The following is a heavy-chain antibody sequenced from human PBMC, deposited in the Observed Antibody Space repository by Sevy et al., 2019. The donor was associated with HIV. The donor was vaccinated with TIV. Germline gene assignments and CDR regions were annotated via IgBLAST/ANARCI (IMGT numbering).Heavy chain of an antibody. CDR1: GFTFSSYA. Sequence: GGSLRLSCAASGFTFSSYAMSWVRQAPGKGLEWVSAISGSGGSTYYADSVKGRFTISRDNSKNTLYLQMNSLRAEDKAVYYCAKGYYYGSGSYSFDAFDIWGQGTMVTVSS. CDR3: AKGYYYGSGSYSFDAFDI. CDR2: ISGSGGST. V-gene: IGHV3-23*01. D-gene: IGHD3-10*01. J-gene: IGHJ3*02.